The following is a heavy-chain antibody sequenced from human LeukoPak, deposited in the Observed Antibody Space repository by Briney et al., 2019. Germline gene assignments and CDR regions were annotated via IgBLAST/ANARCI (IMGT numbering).Heavy chain of an antibody. Sequence: GGSLRLSCTASGFTFGDYAMSWVRQAPGKGLEWVGFIRSKAYGGTTEYAASVKGRFTISRDDSKSIAYLQMNSLKTEDTAVYYCTRDPSGYGAYFDYWGQGTLVTVSS. CDR2: IRSKAYGGTT. D-gene: IGHD3-3*01. J-gene: IGHJ4*02. CDR1: GFTFGDYA. CDR3: TRDPSGYGAYFDY. V-gene: IGHV3-49*04.